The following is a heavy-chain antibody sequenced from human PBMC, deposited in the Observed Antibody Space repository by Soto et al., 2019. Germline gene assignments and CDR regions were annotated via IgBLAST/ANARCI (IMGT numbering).Heavy chain of an antibody. J-gene: IGHJ4*02. CDR1: GDTFTDYY. CDR3: ARGGHVVVVTAALDY. V-gene: IGHV1-46*01. CDR2: VKPSGGHT. Sequence: QVQLMQSGAEVKKPGASVKVSCKASGDTFTDYYIHWVRQAPGQGLEWMGTVKPSGGHTTSAQHFRGRVTMTRDTPTSTLYMELTSPTSADTAIYYCARGGHVVVVTAALDYWGQGTLVTVSS. D-gene: IGHD2-21*02.